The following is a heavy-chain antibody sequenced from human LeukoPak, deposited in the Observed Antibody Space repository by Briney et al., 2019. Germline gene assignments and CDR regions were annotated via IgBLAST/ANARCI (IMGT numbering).Heavy chain of an antibody. CDR1: GGSFSGYY. J-gene: IGHJ4*02. D-gene: IGHD2-21*02. Sequence: PSETLSLTCAVYGGSFSGYYWSWIRQPPVKGLEWIREINHSGSTNYNPSLKSRVTISVDTSKNQFSLKLSSVTAADTAVYYCARGLGLGGDCYYFDYWGQGTLVTVSS. CDR2: INHSGST. CDR3: ARGLGLGGDCYYFDY. V-gene: IGHV4-34*01.